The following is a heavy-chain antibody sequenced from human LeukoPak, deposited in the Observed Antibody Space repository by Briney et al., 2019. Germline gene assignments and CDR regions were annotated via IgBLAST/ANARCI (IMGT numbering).Heavy chain of an antibody. V-gene: IGHV4-34*01. CDR1: GGSFSGYY. D-gene: IGHD3-10*01. CDR2: INHSGST. CDR3: ARAEGYYGSGSYDWFDP. Sequence: PSETLSLTCAGYGGSFSGYYWSWIRQPPGKGLEWIGEINHSGSTNYNPSLKSRVTISVDTSKNQFSLKLSSVTAADTAVYYCARAEGYYGSGSYDWFDPWGQGTLVTVSS. J-gene: IGHJ5*02.